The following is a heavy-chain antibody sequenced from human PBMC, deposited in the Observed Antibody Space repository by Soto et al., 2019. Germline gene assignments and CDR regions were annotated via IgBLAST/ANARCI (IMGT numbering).Heavy chain of an antibody. J-gene: IGHJ4*02. CDR3: ARDSGSYDWGYFDY. D-gene: IGHD1-26*01. CDR2: IIPIFGTA. V-gene: IGHV1-69*13. Sequence: GASVKVSCKASGGTFSSYAISWVRQAPGQGLEWMGGIIPIFGTANYAQKFQGRVTITADESTSTAYMELSSLRSEDTAVYYCARDSGSYDWGYFDYWGQGTLVTVSS. CDR1: GGTFSSYA.